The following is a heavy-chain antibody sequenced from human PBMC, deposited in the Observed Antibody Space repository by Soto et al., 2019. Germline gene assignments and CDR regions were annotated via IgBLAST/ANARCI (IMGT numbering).Heavy chain of an antibody. J-gene: IGHJ6*02. Sequence: WGSLRLSCAASGFTFSSYAMHWVRQAPGKGLEWVAVISYDGSNKYYADSVKGRFTISRDNSKNTLYLQMNSLRAEDTAVYYCARMTGEYSGYDEGYYYGMDVWGQGTTVTVSS. CDR1: GFTFSSYA. CDR3: ARMTGEYSGYDEGYYYGMDV. V-gene: IGHV3-30-3*01. CDR2: ISYDGSNK. D-gene: IGHD5-12*01.